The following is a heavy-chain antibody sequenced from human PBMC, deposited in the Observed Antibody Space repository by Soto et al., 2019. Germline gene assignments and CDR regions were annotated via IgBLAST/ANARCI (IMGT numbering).Heavy chain of an antibody. J-gene: IGHJ6*02. Sequence: ASVKVSCKASGYTFTSYGISWVRQAPGQGLEWMGWISAYNGNTNYAQKLQGRVTMTTDESTSTAYMELSSLRSEDTAVYYCARDGLQAGMDVWGQGTTVTVSS. CDR2: ISAYNGNT. V-gene: IGHV1-18*01. CDR1: GYTFTSYG. CDR3: ARDGLQAGMDV.